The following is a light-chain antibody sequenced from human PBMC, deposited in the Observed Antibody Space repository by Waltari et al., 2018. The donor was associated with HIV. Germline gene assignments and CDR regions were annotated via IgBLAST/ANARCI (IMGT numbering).Light chain of an antibody. CDR2: DVS. V-gene: IGLV2-23*01. Sequence: QSALTQPASVSGSPGQSITISCTGTSSDGGGYTSVPWYQQHPGEAPGRVIYDVSERPSGVSNRVSGSKSGNTASLTISGLQAEDEADYNCCSYAGSSTLLFGGGTKVTVL. J-gene: IGLJ2*01. CDR1: SSDGGGYTS. CDR3: CSYAGSSTLL.